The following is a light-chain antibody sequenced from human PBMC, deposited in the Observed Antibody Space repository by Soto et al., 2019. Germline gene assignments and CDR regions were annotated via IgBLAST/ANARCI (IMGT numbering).Light chain of an antibody. V-gene: IGKV3-20*01. J-gene: IGKJ2*01. CDR3: QHYGSSQYT. Sequence: EIVLTQSPGTLSLSPGERATLSCRVLQSVSSRFFAWYQQKPGQAPRLLMYGASRRATGIPDTFSGPWSGTDFTLTISKLEREDFAVYYCQHYGSSQYTLGLGTKLEIK. CDR1: QSVSSRF. CDR2: GAS.